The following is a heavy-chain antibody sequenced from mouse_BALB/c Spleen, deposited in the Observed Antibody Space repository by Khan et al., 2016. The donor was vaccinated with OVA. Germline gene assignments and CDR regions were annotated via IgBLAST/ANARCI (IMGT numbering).Heavy chain of an antibody. J-gene: IGHJ3*01. D-gene: IGHD1-1*01. CDR1: GFTFSTYG. CDR2: VSSGGHST. Sequence: EVELVESGGDLVKPGGSLKLSCAASGFTFSTYGMSWVRQTPDKRLEWVATVSSGGHSTYYPDTVKGRFTISRDNVKNTLYLQMSSLKSEDTAMFYWARMAYYDDREGFAYWGQGTLVTVSA. V-gene: IGHV5-6*01. CDR3: ARMAYYDDREGFAY.